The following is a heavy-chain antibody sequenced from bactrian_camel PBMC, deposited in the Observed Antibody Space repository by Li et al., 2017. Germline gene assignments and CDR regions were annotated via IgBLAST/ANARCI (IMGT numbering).Heavy chain of an antibody. CDR3: LKERGFESGWVQFGH. D-gene: IGHD5*01. V-gene: IGHV3S10*01. CDR2: VEIGGTT. CDR1: GFSLSSYA. J-gene: IGHJ4*01. Sequence: DVQLVESGGGLVQPGESLRLSCAASGFSLSSYAMNWVRQAPGKGLEWVSRVEIGGTTYYSDTVKGRFTASRDNAKNTLYLELNTLQIDDTAMYYCLKERGFESGWVQFGHWGQGTQVTVS.